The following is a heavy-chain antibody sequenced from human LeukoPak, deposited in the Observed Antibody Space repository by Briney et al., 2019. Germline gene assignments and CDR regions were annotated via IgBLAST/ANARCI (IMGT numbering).Heavy chain of an antibody. J-gene: IGHJ5*02. D-gene: IGHD3-9*01. Sequence: ASVKVSCKASGYTFTSYGISWVRQAPGQGLEWMGCISAYNGNTNYAQKLQGRVTMTTDTSTSTAYMELRSLRSDDTAVYYCARDLFPSDDYDILTPNWFDPWGQGTLVTVSS. CDR1: GYTFTSYG. V-gene: IGHV1-18*01. CDR2: ISAYNGNT. CDR3: ARDLFPSDDYDILTPNWFDP.